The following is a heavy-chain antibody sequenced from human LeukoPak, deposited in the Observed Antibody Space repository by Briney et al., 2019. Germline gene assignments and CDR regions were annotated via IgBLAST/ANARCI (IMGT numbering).Heavy chain of an antibody. J-gene: IGHJ4*02. V-gene: IGHV3-23*01. D-gene: IGHD6-13*01. CDR3: ARGVYIAAAQYGY. CDR1: GFTFSHYA. Sequence: PGGSLRLSCAASGFTFSHYAMSWVRQAPGKGLEWVSGISGSGASTYYTDSVKGRFSISRDNSKNTLYLRMHSLRAEDTAVYYCARGVYIAAAQYGYWGQGTLVTVSS. CDR2: ISGSGAST.